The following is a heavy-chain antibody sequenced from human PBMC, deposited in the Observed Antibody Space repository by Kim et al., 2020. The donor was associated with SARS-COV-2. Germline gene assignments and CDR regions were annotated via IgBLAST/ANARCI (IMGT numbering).Heavy chain of an antibody. CDR2: INTNAGKA. Sequence: ASVKLSCKASGYTFTTYAMNWVRQAPGQGLEWMGWINTNAGKATYVQGFTGRFVFSLDTSVTTAYLQISSLEAEDTAVYYCARVSEYSGYALGYWGQGTLVTVSS. CDR3: ARVSEYSGYALGY. CDR1: GYTFTTYA. J-gene: IGHJ4*02. D-gene: IGHD5-12*01. V-gene: IGHV7-4-1*02.